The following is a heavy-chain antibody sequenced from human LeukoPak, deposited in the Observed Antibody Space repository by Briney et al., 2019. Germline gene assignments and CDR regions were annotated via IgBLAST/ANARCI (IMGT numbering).Heavy chain of an antibody. J-gene: IGHJ4*02. CDR2: ISWNSGSI. V-gene: IGHV3-9*03. CDR3: AKDVTGYSYGYGTYFDY. D-gene: IGHD5-18*01. CDR1: GFTFDDYA. Sequence: GGSLRLSCAASGFTFDDYAMHWARQAPGKGLEWVSGISWNSGSIGYADSVKGRFTISRDNAKNSLYLQMNSLRAEDMALYYCAKDVTGYSYGYGTYFDYWGQGTLVTVSS.